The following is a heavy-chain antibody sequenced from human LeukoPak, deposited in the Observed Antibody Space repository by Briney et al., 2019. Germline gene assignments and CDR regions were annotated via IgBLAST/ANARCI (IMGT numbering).Heavy chain of an antibody. J-gene: IGHJ4*02. Sequence: GGSLRLSCAASGFTFSHFWMSWVRQAPGKGLEWVAYIKKTGSETYYVDSVKGRFTITRDNTRSSLFLQMYSLRAEDTAVYFCAREDGYCSGGNCYSYFDSWGQGTQVTVSS. CDR1: GFTFSHFW. D-gene: IGHD2-15*01. V-gene: IGHV3-7*01. CDR2: IKKTGSET. CDR3: AREDGYCSGGNCYSYFDS.